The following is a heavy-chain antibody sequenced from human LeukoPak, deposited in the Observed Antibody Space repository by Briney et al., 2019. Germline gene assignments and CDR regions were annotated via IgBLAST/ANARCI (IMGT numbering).Heavy chain of an antibody. Sequence: VASVKVSCKASGYTFTSYGISWVRRAPGQGLEWMGWISAYNGNTNYAQKLQGRVTMTTDTSTSTAYMELRSLRSDDTAVYYCARDRYSSSWYGYFDYWGQGTLVTVSS. D-gene: IGHD6-13*01. J-gene: IGHJ4*02. CDR3: ARDRYSSSWYGYFDY. V-gene: IGHV1-18*01. CDR1: GYTFTSYG. CDR2: ISAYNGNT.